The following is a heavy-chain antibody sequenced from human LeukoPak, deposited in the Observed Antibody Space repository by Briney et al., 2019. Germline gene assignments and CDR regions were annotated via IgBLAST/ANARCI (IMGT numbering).Heavy chain of an antibody. CDR2: INHSGST. CDR3: ARACSSTSCYEDAFDI. J-gene: IGHJ3*02. Sequence: PSETLSLTCAVYGGSFSGYYWSWIRQPPGKGLEWIGEINHSGSTNYNPSLKSRVTISVDTCKNQFSLKLSSVTAADTAVYYCARACSSTSCYEDAFDIWGQGTMVTVSS. D-gene: IGHD2-2*01. V-gene: IGHV4-34*01. CDR1: GGSFSGYY.